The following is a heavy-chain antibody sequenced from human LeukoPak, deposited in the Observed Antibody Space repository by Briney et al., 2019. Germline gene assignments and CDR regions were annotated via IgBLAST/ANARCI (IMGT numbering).Heavy chain of an antibody. V-gene: IGHV4-39*07. CDR2: IYYSGST. J-gene: IGHJ4*02. CDR3: ARETAVWTYYDSREYYFDY. D-gene: IGHD3-22*01. Sequence: SETLSLTCTVSGGSISSSTNYWGWIRQPPGKGLEWIGSIYYSGSTYYNPSLKSRVTISVDTSKNQFSLKLSSVTAADTAVYYCARETAVWTYYDSREYYFDYWGQGTLVTVSS. CDR1: GGSISSSTNY.